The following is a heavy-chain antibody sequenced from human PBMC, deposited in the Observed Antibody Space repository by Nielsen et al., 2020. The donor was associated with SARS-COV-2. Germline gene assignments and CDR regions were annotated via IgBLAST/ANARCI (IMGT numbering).Heavy chain of an antibody. Sequence: GSLRLSCAASGFTFSSYAMHWVRQAPGKGLEWVAVISYDGSNKYYADSVKGRFTISRDNSKNTLYLQMNSLRAEDTAVYYCAKDLSPILRWPTDYWGQGTLVTVSS. CDR1: GFTFSSYA. V-gene: IGHV3-30*04. CDR3: AKDLSPILRWPTDY. CDR2: ISYDGSNK. D-gene: IGHD4-23*01. J-gene: IGHJ4*02.